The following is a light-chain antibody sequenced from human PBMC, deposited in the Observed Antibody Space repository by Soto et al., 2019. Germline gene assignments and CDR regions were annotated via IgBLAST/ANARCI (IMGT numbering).Light chain of an antibody. Sequence: IVMTQSPATLSVSPGESATLPCRASQSISDTLAWYQQKPGQAPRLLIHGATTRATGIPARFSGSGSGTEFTLTISSLQSEDFAVYYCQQYNNWPRTFGQGTKVDIK. J-gene: IGKJ1*01. V-gene: IGKV3-15*01. CDR3: QQYNNWPRT. CDR1: QSISDT. CDR2: GAT.